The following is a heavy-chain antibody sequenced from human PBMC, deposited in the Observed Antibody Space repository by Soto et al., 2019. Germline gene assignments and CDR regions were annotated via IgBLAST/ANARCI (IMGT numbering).Heavy chain of an antibody. CDR3: PRPHPHPYDSSGFFAY. Sequence: SETLSLTCAVSGVSISSGGYSWSWIRQSPGKGLEWIGTIFYTGRTYYNPSLESRVTLSVDTSKNQFSLHLTSVTAADTAVYYCPRPHPHPYDSSGFFAYWGQGTLVPVSS. CDR1: GVSISSGGYS. D-gene: IGHD3-22*01. J-gene: IGHJ4*02. V-gene: IGHV4-39*01. CDR2: IFYTGRT.